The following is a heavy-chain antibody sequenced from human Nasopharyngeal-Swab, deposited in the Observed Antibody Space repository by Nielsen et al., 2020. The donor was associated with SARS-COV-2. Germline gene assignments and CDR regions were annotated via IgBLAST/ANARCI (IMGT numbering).Heavy chain of an antibody. V-gene: IGHV4-34*01. CDR2: INHRGST. Sequence: SETLSLTCAVYGGSFTDYYWTWIRQPPGKGLEWIGEINHRGSTNYNPSLKSRVTISADTSKNQFSLNLSSVTAADTAVYYCAKVGGAVAGWGQGTLVTVSS. CDR3: AKVGGAVAG. D-gene: IGHD6-19*01. CDR1: GGSFTDYY. J-gene: IGHJ4*02.